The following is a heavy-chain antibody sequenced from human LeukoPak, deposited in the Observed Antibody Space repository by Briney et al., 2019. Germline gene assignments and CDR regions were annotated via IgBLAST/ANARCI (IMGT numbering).Heavy chain of an antibody. D-gene: IGHD6-19*01. CDR2: IIPLFDTT. CDR3: ASGVAVVGTYYYYGMDV. Sequence: SVKVSCKASGGTFSSFAVSWVRQAPGQGLEWMGGIIPLFDTTNYAQKFQGRVTISADKSTSTIYMEMSSLRSEDTAVYYCASGVAVVGTYYYYGMDVWGKGTTVTVSS. J-gene: IGHJ6*04. CDR1: GGTFSSFA. V-gene: IGHV1-69*06.